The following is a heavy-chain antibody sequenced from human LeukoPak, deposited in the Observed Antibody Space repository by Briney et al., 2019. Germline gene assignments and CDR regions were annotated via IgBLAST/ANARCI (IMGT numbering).Heavy chain of an antibody. CDR3: ARTVVVVIYYFDY. J-gene: IGHJ4*02. V-gene: IGHV4-39*01. D-gene: IGHD3-22*01. Sequence: PSETLSLTCTVSGGSISSSSYYWGWIRQPPGKGLEWIGSIYYSGSTYYNPSLKSRVTISVDTSKNQFSLKLSSVTAADTAMYYCARTVVVVIYYFDYWGQGTLVTVSS. CDR1: GGSISSSSYY. CDR2: IYYSGST.